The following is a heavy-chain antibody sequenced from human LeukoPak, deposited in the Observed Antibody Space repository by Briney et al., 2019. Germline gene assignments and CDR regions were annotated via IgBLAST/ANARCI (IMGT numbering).Heavy chain of an antibody. CDR2: IIPIFGTA. Sequence: SVKVSCKASGYTFTDYYIHWVRQAPGQGLEWMGGIIPIFGTANYAQKFQGRVTITADESTSTAYMELSSLRSEDTAVYYCARDRSIAAAGTDAFDIWGQGTMVTVSS. J-gene: IGHJ3*02. CDR3: ARDRSIAAAGTDAFDI. CDR1: GYTFTDYY. D-gene: IGHD6-13*01. V-gene: IGHV1-69*13.